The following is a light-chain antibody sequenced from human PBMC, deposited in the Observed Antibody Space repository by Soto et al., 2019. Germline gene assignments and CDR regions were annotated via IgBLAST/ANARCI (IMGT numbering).Light chain of an antibody. Sequence: DIQMTQSPSSLSACVGDRVTITCRASQSVGSWLAWYQQKPGRAPKLLIYDASTLGSGVPSRFSGSGSETQFALAINSLQPDDFATYYCQQYKSYSPFTFGGGTKV. CDR3: QQYKSYSPFT. CDR1: QSVGSW. J-gene: IGKJ4*01. CDR2: DAS. V-gene: IGKV1-5*01.